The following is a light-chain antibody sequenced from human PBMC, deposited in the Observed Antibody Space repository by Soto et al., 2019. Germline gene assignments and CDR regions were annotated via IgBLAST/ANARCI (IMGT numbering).Light chain of an antibody. J-gene: IGLJ2*01. Sequence: QSVLAQPPSVSGAPGQKVTISCTGSSSNIGAGYDLHWYQQLPGTAPKLPLYGNSNRPSGVPDRFSGSKSGTSASLAITGLQAEDEADYYCAAWDASLNGVVFGGGTKLTVL. CDR3: AAWDASLNGVV. CDR1: SSNIGAGYD. CDR2: GNS. V-gene: IGLV1-40*01.